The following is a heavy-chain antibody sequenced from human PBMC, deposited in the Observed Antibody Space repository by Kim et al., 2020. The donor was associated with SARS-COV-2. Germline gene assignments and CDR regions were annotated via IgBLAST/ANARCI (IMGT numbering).Heavy chain of an antibody. V-gene: IGHV3-72*01. CDR1: GFTFSDHY. J-gene: IGHJ5*02. Sequence: GGSLRLSCAASGFTFSDHYMDWVRQAPGKGPEWVGCTRNKANSYTTAYAASVKGRFTISRDDSKNSLYLQMNSLKTEDTAVYYCPKRKFMGWFDTWGQGALFTVS. CDR2: TRNKANSYTT. CDR3: PKRKFMGWFDT.